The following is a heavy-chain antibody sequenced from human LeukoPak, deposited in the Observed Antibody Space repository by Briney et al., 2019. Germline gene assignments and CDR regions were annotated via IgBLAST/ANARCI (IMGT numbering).Heavy chain of an antibody. CDR1: GYTFTSYD. CDR2: LNPNSGNT. D-gene: IGHD6-19*01. J-gene: IGHJ5*02. Sequence: ASVKVSCKASGYTFTSYDINWVRQATGQGLEWMGWLNPNSGNTGYAQKFQGRVTITRNTSINTAYMELSSLRSEDTAVYYCAKMTVSGRDNWFDPWGQGTLVTVSS. V-gene: IGHV1-8*01. CDR3: AKMTVSGRDNWFDP.